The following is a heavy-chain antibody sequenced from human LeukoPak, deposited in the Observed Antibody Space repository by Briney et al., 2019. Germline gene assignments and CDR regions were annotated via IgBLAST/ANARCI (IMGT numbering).Heavy chain of an antibody. J-gene: IGHJ4*02. D-gene: IGHD1-26*01. CDR3: VKDLSGSYSFDD. CDR2: ITSNGGTT. Sequence: GGSLRLSCSASGFTFSSYAMHWVRQAPGKGLEYVSSITSNGGTTFYAGSVKGRFSISRDNSKSTLYLQMSSLRPEDTAVYYCVKDLSGSYSFDDWGQGTLVTVSS. CDR1: GFTFSSYA. V-gene: IGHV3-64D*06.